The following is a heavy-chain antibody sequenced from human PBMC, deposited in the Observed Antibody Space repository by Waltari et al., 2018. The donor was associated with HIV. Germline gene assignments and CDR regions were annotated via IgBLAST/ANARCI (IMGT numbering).Heavy chain of an antibody. CDR2: MGAAGDT. Sequence: EVEMVESGGGSVQPGGSLRLSCAASGFAFSRFDRHWVRQAMGKSPEWVSAMGAAGDTYYPKSVKGRCTVSRENGKNSLYLQMNNLRVDDAAMYYCVRGNGWYGPYYFDYWGRGTLVTVSS. D-gene: IGHD6-19*01. J-gene: IGHJ4*02. V-gene: IGHV3-13*01. CDR3: VRGNGWYGPYYFDY. CDR1: GFAFSRFD.